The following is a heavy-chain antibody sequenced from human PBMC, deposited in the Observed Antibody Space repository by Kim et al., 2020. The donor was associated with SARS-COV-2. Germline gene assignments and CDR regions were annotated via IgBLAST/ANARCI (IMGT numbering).Heavy chain of an antibody. V-gene: IGHV4-4*02. Sequence: SETLSLTCAVSGGSISSSNWWSWVRQPPGKGLEWIGEIYHSGSTNYNPSLKSRVTISVDKSKNQFSLKLSSVTAADTAVYYCARDWKVDIVATIDVCWFDPWGQGTLVTVSS. J-gene: IGHJ5*02. CDR3: ARDWKVDIVATIDVCWFDP. CDR1: GGSISSSNW. D-gene: IGHD5-12*01. CDR2: IYHSGST.